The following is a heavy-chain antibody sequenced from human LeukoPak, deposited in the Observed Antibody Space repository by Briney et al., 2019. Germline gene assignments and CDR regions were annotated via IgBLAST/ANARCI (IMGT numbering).Heavy chain of an antibody. CDR2: IYYSGST. V-gene: IGHV4-30-4*08. Sequence: PSETLSLTCAVYGGSFSGDYWSWIRQPPGKGLEWIGYIYYSGSTYYNPSLKSRVTISVDTSKNQFSLKLSSVTAADTAVYYCARDEYDILTGLAGQFDPWGQGTLVTVSS. CDR3: ARDEYDILTGLAGQFDP. CDR1: GGSFSGDY. D-gene: IGHD3-9*01. J-gene: IGHJ5*02.